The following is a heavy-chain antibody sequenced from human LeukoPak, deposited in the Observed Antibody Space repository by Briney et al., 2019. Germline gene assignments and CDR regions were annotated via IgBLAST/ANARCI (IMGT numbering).Heavy chain of an antibody. D-gene: IGHD5-18*01. Sequence: SETPSLTCAVYGGSFSGYYWSWIRQPPGKGLEWIGEINHSGSTNYNPSLKSRVTISVDTSKNQFSLKLSSVTAADTAVYYCARDGDVDTAMVFDYWGQGTLVTVSS. CDR1: GGSFSGYY. CDR2: INHSGST. J-gene: IGHJ4*02. CDR3: ARDGDVDTAMVFDY. V-gene: IGHV4-34*01.